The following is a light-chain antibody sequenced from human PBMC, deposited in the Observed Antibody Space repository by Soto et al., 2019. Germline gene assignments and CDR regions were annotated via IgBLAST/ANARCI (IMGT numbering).Light chain of an antibody. V-gene: IGLV1-51*01. Sequence: QSVLTQPPSVSGAPGQRLTISCTGTSSNLGAGFDVHWYQQLPGTPPKLLIYDNNKRPSGIPDRFSGSKSGTSATLGITGLQTGDEADYYCGTWDSSLNAGVFGGGTQLTVL. CDR1: SSNLGAGFD. CDR3: GTWDSSLNAGV. J-gene: IGLJ2*01. CDR2: DNN.